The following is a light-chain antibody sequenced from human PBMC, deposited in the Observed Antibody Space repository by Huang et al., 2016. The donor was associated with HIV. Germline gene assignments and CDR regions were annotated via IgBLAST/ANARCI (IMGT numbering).Light chain of an antibody. J-gene: IGKJ2*01. CDR2: DAS. Sequence: EIVMTQSPATLSVSPGERATLSCRASQSVSSNLAWYRQKPGQAPRLLIYDASTRATDIPARFSGSGSGTEFILTISSLQSEDFAVYYCQHYNNWPPRYTFGQGTKLE. V-gene: IGKV3-15*01. CDR1: QSVSSN. CDR3: QHYNNWPPRYT.